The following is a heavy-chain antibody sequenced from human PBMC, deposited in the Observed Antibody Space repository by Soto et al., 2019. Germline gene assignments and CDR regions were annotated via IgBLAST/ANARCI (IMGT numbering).Heavy chain of an antibody. V-gene: IGHV2-5*02. CDR1: WFSLSSTRMA. CDR3: EHIVVAGLGYYFDY. Sequence: QITLKESGPTLVKPTQTLTLTCTFSWFSLSSTRMAVGWIRQPPGKALEWLALIYWDDDKRYSPFLKSRLTITNDTSKNQGVLTMSNMDPVDTATYYCEHIVVAGLGYYFDYWGQGTLVTVSS. J-gene: IGHJ4*02. D-gene: IGHD6-19*01. CDR2: IYWDDDK.